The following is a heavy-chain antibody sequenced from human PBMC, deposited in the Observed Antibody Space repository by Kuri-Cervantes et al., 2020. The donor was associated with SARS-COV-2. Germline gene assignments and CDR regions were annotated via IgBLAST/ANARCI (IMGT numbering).Heavy chain of an antibody. D-gene: IGHD3/OR15-3a*01. CDR2: ISYDGITK. V-gene: IGHV3-30*09. J-gene: IGHJ4*02. CDR3: AREAKADFWTNYPHDVLIDS. CDR1: GFSFNSFA. Sequence: GESLKISCAASGFSFNSFAMHWVRQAPGKGLEWVATISYDGITKYHADSVKGRFAISRDNSKDTLYPQMNSLRPEDMASYWCAREAKADFWTNYPHDVLIDSWGLGTLVTVSS.